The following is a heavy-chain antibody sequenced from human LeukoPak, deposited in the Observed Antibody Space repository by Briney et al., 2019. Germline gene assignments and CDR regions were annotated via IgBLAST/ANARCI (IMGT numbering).Heavy chain of an antibody. D-gene: IGHD3-22*01. J-gene: IGHJ3*02. CDR1: GGSISSYY. CDR3: ARASLSNYYDSSGYQRTDAFDI. CDR2: IYYSGST. V-gene: IGHV4-59*05. Sequence: SETLSLTCTVSGGSISSYYWSWIRQPPGKGLEWIGSIYYSGSTYYNPSLKSRVTISVDTSKNQFSLKLSSVTAADTAEYYCARASLSNYYDSSGYQRTDAFDIWGQGTMVTVSS.